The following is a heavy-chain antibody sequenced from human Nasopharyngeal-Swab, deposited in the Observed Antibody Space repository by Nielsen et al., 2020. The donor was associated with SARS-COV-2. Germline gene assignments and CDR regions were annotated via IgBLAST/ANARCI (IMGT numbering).Heavy chain of an antibody. J-gene: IGHJ5*02. Sequence: ASVKVSCKASGYTLSNYGISWVRQTPGQGLEWMGWISVYNGDTNYAQKFQGRVTMTIDTSTSTAYMELRSLRSEDTAVYYCAREDIGVVPVAMGYNWFDPWGQGTLVTVSS. D-gene: IGHD2-2*01. CDR3: AREDIGVVPVAMGYNWFDP. V-gene: IGHV1-18*01. CDR1: GYTLSNYG. CDR2: ISVYNGDT.